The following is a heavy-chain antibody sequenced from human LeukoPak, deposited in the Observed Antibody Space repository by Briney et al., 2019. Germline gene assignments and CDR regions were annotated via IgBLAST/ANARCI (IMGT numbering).Heavy chain of an antibody. CDR2: ISTRSDFT. V-gene: IGHV3-21*01. J-gene: IGHJ4*02. Sequence: GGSLRLSCAASGFTFSSYTMSWVRLAPGMGLEWVSSISTRSDFTYYADSLKGRFTISRDNAKNSLYLQMNSLRAEDTAVYYCARVDSSGYYIHLDYWGRGTLVTVSS. CDR3: ARVDSSGYYIHLDY. D-gene: IGHD3-22*01. CDR1: GFTFSSYT.